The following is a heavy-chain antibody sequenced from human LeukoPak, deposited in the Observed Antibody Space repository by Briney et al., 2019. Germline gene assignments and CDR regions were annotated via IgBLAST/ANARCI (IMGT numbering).Heavy chain of an antibody. CDR3: ARDIVVVPDPYYYYYGMDV. CDR2: ISYDGSNK. CDR1: GFTFSSYA. D-gene: IGHD2-2*01. J-gene: IGHJ6*02. Sequence: PGGSLRLSCAASGFTFSSYAMHWVRQAPGKGLEWVAVISYDGSNKYYADSVKGRFTISRDNSKNTLYLQMNSLTAEDTAVYYCARDIVVVPDPYYYYYGMDVWGQGTTVTVSS. V-gene: IGHV3-30-3*01.